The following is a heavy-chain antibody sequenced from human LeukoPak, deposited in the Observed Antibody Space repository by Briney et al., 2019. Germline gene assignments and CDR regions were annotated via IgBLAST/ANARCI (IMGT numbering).Heavy chain of an antibody. CDR1: GYSISSGYY. V-gene: IGHV4-38-2*02. Sequence: PSETLSLTCTVSGYSISSGYYWGWIRQPPGKGLEWIGSIYHSGSTYYNPSLKSRVTISVDTSKNQFSLKLSSVTAADTAVYYCARDVSGYDFWSGYYTYYFDYWGQGTLVTVSS. CDR2: IYHSGST. CDR3: ARDVSGYDFWSGYYTYYFDY. D-gene: IGHD3-3*01. J-gene: IGHJ4*02.